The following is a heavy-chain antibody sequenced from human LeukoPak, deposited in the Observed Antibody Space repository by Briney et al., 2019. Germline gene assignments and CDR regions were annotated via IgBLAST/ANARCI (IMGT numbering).Heavy chain of an antibody. V-gene: IGHV4-61*02. CDR1: GASISSRSYY. Sequence: PSETLSLTCAVSGASISSRSYYWSWIRQPAGKTLEWIGRVFGSGITNYNPSPSLKSRLTISMDTSKNLVSLDLSSVTAADTAVYYCAAEGQIGGATYFWGQGILVTVSS. D-gene: IGHD3-16*01. J-gene: IGHJ4*02. CDR2: VFGSGIT. CDR3: AAEGQIGGATYF.